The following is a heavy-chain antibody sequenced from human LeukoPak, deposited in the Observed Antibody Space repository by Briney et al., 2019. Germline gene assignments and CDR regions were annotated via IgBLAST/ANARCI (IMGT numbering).Heavy chain of an antibody. D-gene: IGHD1-14*01. CDR2: INHSGST. J-gene: IGHJ1*01. CDR3: ARHYRPSSFQH. CDR1: GGSFSGYY. Sequence: SETLSLTCAVYGGSFSGYYWSWIRQPPGKGLEWIGEINHSGSTNYNPSLKSRVTISVDTSKNQFSLKLSSVTAADTAVYYCARHYRPSSFQHWGQGTLVTVSS. V-gene: IGHV4-34*01.